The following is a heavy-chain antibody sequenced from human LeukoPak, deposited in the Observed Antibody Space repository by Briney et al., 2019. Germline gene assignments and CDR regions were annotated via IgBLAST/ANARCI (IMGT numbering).Heavy chain of an antibody. CDR1: GGSISSGGYY. Sequence: SQTLSLTCTVSGGSISSGGYYWSWIRQHPWKGLERIGYIYYSGSTYYNPSLKSRVTISVDTSKNQFSLKLSSVTAADTAVYYCARESDSSSPGYWGQGTLVTVSS. V-gene: IGHV4-31*03. D-gene: IGHD6-6*01. J-gene: IGHJ4*02. CDR3: ARESDSSSPGY. CDR2: IYYSGST.